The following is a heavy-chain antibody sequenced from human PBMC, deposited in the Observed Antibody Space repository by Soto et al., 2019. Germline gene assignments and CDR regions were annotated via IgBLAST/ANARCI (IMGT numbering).Heavy chain of an antibody. Sequence: QLVESGGGVVQPGRSLRLSCAASGFTFNTYGVNWVRQAPGKGLEWVAVIWYDGNTKYYADSVKGRFTISRDNLKNTLYLQMNSLTAEDTAVYYCARPLVAPVAGPYYYGMDVWGQGTTVTVSS. J-gene: IGHJ6*02. CDR1: GFTFNTYG. V-gene: IGHV3-33*01. CDR2: IWYDGNTK. CDR3: ARPLVAPVAGPYYYGMDV. D-gene: IGHD6-19*01.